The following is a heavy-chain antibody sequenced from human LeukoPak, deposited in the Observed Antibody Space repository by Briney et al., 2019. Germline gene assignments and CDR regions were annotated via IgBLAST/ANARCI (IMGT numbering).Heavy chain of an antibody. Sequence: PSETLSLTCTVSGGSISSSSYYWGWIRQPAGKGLEWIGRIYTSGSTNYNPSLKSRVTISVDTSKNQFSLKLSSVTAADTAVYYCARGLAARLFDYWGQGTLVTVSS. CDR3: ARGLAARLFDY. D-gene: IGHD6-6*01. J-gene: IGHJ4*02. CDR1: GGSISSSSYY. V-gene: IGHV4-61*02. CDR2: IYTSGST.